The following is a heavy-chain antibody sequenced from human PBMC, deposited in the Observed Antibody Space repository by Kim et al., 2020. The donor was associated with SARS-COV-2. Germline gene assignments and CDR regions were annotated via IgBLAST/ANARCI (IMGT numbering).Heavy chain of an antibody. CDR2: FDPEDGET. CDR1: GYTITELS. V-gene: IGHV1-24*01. Sequence: ASVKVSCKVSGYTITELSMHWVRQAPGKGLEWMGGFDPEDGETIYAQKFQGRVTMNEDTSTDTAYMELSSLRSEDTAVYYCATDRGYDSTRTQPYYYGMDVWGQGTSVTVPS. D-gene: IGHD5-12*01. CDR3: ATDRGYDSTRTQPYYYGMDV. J-gene: IGHJ6*02.